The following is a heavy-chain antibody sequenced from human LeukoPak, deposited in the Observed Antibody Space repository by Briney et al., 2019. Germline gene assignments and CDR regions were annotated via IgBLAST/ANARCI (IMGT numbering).Heavy chain of an antibody. CDR3: ARDWGSSGWYNWFDP. CDR2: ISHDGGAK. D-gene: IGHD3-16*01. Sequence: GTSLRLSCGVSGFSIGNYGMHWIRQAPDKGLEWVAMISHDGGAKYYGDSVKGRLTISRDNSDNTLYLQMNSLRVEDTAVYYCARDWGSSGWYNWFDPWGQGILVTASS. J-gene: IGHJ5*02. CDR1: GFSIGNYG. V-gene: IGHV3-30*03.